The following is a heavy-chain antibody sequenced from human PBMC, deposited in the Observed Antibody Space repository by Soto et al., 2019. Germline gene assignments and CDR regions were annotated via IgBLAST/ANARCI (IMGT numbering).Heavy chain of an antibody. D-gene: IGHD6-13*01. CDR3: ARMASAGTLNWFDP. CDR2: MNPGSGKT. Sequence: GASVKVSCKASGYTFINFDISWVRQATGQGLEWMGWMNPGSGKTGYANKFQGRVTMTRDASTGTAHLELSSLTPEDTAVYYCARMASAGTLNWFDPWGQGTLVTVSS. CDR1: GYTFINFD. J-gene: IGHJ5*02. V-gene: IGHV1-8*02.